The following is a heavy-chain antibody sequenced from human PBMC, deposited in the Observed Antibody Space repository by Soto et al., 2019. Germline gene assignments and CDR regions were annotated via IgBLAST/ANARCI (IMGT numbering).Heavy chain of an antibody. D-gene: IGHD6-13*01. J-gene: IGHJ4*02. CDR2: ISSSSSTI. CDR3: AREHSTRAGY. V-gene: IGHV3-48*01. CDR1: GFTFSSYS. Sequence: GGSVRLSCAASGFTFSSYSMNWVRQAPGKGLEWVSYISSSSSTIYYADSVKGRFTISRDNAKNSLYLQMNSLRAEDTAVYYCAREHSTRAGYWGQGTLVTVSS.